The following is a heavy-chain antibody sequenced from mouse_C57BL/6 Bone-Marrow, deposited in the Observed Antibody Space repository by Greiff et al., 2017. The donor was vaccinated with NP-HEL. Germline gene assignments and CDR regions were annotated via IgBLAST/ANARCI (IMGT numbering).Heavy chain of an antibody. D-gene: IGHD4-1*01. Sequence: VKLQESGAELARPGASVKLSCKASGYTFTSSGISWVKQRTGQGLEWIGEIYPRSGNTYYNEKFKGKATLTADKSSSTAYMELRSLTSEDSAVYFCARGGGILTSYAMDYWGQGTSVTVSS. CDR1: GYTFTSSG. CDR3: ARGGGILTSYAMDY. V-gene: IGHV1-81*01. CDR2: IYPRSGNT. J-gene: IGHJ4*01.